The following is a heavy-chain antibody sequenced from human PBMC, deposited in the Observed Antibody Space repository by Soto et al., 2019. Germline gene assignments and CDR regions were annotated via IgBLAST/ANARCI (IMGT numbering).Heavy chain of an antibody. CDR2: INPSGGST. CDR1: GYTFTSYY. D-gene: IGHD3-10*01. Sequence: ASVKVSCKASGYTFTSYYMHWVRQAPGQGLEWMGIINPSGGSTSYAQKFQGRVTMTRDTSTSTVYMELSSLRSEDTAVYYCARVLSVGTMVRGVLDYWGQGTLVTGS. CDR3: ARVLSVGTMVRGVLDY. V-gene: IGHV1-46*01. J-gene: IGHJ4*02.